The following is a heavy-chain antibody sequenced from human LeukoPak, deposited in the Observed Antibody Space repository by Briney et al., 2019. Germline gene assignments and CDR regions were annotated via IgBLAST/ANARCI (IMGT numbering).Heavy chain of an antibody. CDR3: ARVAYCSVTSCYPFDY. CDR1: GYTFTGYY. D-gene: IGHD2-2*01. CDR2: INPNSGDT. Sequence: ASVNVSCTASGYTFTGYYMQWVRHAPVLGLELMGWINPNSGDTNYAQKFQGRVTMTRDTSISTAFMELSRLRSDDTAVYYCARVAYCSVTSCYPFDYWGQGTLVTVSS. V-gene: IGHV1-2*02. J-gene: IGHJ4*02.